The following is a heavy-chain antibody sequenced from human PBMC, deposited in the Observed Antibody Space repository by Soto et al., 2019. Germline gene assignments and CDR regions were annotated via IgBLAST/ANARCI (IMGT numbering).Heavy chain of an antibody. CDR1: GGSISSYY. D-gene: IGHD6-13*01. V-gene: IGHV4-59*08. CDR2: IYYSGST. J-gene: IGHJ4*02. CDR3: ARHVDPQQQLVLDY. Sequence: KPSETLSLTCTVSGGSISSYYWSWIRQPPGKGLEWIGYIYYSGSTNYNPSLKSRVTISVDTSKNQFSLKLSSVTAADTAVYYCARHVDPQQQLVLDYWGQGTLVTVSS.